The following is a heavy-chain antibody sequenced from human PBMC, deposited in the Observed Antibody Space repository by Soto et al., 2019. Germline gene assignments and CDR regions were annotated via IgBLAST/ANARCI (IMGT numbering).Heavy chain of an antibody. J-gene: IGHJ5*02. CDR3: VRAPFVIFLDHTLLDP. V-gene: IGHV1-69*02. CDR2: IIPILGIA. Sequence: VNRYWKTFGERISSYTIGWGRQTTGQGLEWMGRIIPILGIANYAQKFQGRVTITADKSTSTAYMELSSLRSEDTAVYYCVRAPFVIFLDHTLLDPLVKGTPVIV. D-gene: IGHD3-3*01. CDR1: GERISSYT.